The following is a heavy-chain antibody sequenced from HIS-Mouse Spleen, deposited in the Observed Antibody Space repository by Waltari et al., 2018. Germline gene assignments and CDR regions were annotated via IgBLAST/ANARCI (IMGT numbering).Heavy chain of an antibody. CDR1: GYTFTGYH. CDR2: INPNSGGT. CDR3: ARDNPLFGVVTRYYFDY. V-gene: IGHV1-2*02. D-gene: IGHD3-3*01. J-gene: IGHJ4*02. Sequence: QVQLVQSGAEVKKPGASVKVPCKASGYTFTGYHMHWLGRAPGQGLVWMGWINPNSGGTNYAQKFQGRVTMTRDTSISTAYMELSRLRSDDTAVYYCARDNPLFGVVTRYYFDYWGQGTLVTVSS.